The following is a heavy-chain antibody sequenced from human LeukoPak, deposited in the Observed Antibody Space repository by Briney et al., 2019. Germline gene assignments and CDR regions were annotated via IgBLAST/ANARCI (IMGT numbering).Heavy chain of an antibody. CDR2: ITSSSSYI. V-gene: IGHV3-21*01. CDR3: ARDRSQQWLVRGQRGYYFYMDV. CDR1: GFTFSSYS. Sequence: GGSLGLSCAASGFTFSSYSMNWVRQAPGKWLEWVSSITSSSSYIYYADSVKGRFTIPRDNAKSSLYLQMNSLRAEDTAVYYCARDRSQQWLVRGQRGYYFYMDVWGKGTAVTISS. D-gene: IGHD6-19*01. J-gene: IGHJ6*03.